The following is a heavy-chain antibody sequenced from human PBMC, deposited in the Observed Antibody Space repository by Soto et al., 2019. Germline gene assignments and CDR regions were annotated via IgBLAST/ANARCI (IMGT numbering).Heavy chain of an antibody. D-gene: IGHD2-21*01. CDR1: GFSFSSFE. CDR2: ISSAGGTI. V-gene: IGHV3-48*03. J-gene: IGHJ6*02. CDR3: ARVSRIPVQGMDV. Sequence: GGSLRLSCAASGFSFSSFEMNWVRQAPGKGLEWVSYISSAGGTIYYADSVKGRFTISKDSAKNSLCLQMNSLRADDTGVYYCARVSRIPVQGMDVWGQGTTVTVSS.